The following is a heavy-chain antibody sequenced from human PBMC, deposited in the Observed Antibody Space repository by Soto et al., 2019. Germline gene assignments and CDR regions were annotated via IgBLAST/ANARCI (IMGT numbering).Heavy chain of an antibody. CDR2: IYYSGSN. Sequence: QLQLQESGPGLVKPSETLSLTCTVSGGPISNSNYYWGWIRQPPGKGLEWIGSIYYSGSNTSNPSLTSRVTISVDTSKKQFSLKLSSVTAADTAVYYCGRKPFGVVGFYYPYIDVWGKGTTVTVSS. D-gene: IGHD3-3*01. CDR1: GGPISNSNYY. J-gene: IGHJ6*03. V-gene: IGHV4-39*01. CDR3: GRKPFGVVGFYYPYIDV.